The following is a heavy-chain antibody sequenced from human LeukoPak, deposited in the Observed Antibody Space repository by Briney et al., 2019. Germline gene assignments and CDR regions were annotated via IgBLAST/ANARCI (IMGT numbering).Heavy chain of an antibody. CDR2: IWYDGSNK. J-gene: IGHJ6*02. D-gene: IGHD2-15*01. V-gene: IGHV3-33*01. CDR1: GFTFSSYG. Sequence: GGSLRLSCAASGFTFSSYGMHWVRQAPGKGLEWVAVIWYDGSNKYYADSVKGRFTISRDNSKNTLYLQMNSLRAEDTAVYYCARAAPRDYCSGGSCLYYYYYGMDVWGQGTTVTVSS. CDR3: ARAAPRDYCSGGSCLYYYYYGMDV.